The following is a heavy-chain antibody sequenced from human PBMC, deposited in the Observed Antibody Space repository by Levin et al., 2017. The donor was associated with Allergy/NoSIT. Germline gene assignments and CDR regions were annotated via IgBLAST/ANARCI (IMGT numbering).Heavy chain of an antibody. V-gene: IGHV4-59*08. CDR3: ARHVYPDGSPFDS. CDR1: GDSVTGNH. CDR2: ISNRGNT. D-gene: IGHD3-10*01. J-gene: IGHJ4*02. Sequence: SETLSLICTISGDSVTGNHWSWIRQSPGKGLEWIGHISNRGNTNLNPSHRSRVTISLNRSTNQVSLELTSVTAADSATYFCARHVYPDGSPFDSWGQGSLITVSS.